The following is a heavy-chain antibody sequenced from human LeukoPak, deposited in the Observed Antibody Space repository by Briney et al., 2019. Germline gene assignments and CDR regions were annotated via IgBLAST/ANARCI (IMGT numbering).Heavy chain of an antibody. J-gene: IGHJ4*02. V-gene: IGHV5-51*01. CDR1: GCSFTTYW. CDR3: ARRAYSGYEFDY. Sequence: GESLKISCKGSGCSFTTYWIAWVRQMPGKGPEWMGIIYPGESDIRYSPSFQGQVTISVDKSISTAYLQWSSLKASDTAMYYCARRAYSGYEFDYWGQGTLVTVSS. CDR2: IYPGESDI. D-gene: IGHD5-12*01.